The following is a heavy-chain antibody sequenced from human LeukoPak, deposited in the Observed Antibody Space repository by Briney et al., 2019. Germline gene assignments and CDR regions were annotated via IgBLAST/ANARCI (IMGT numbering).Heavy chain of an antibody. CDR1: GFTFCSYA. CDR2: ICGSGGST. J-gene: IGHJ3*02. V-gene: IGHV3-23*01. Sequence: GGSLRLSCAASGFTFCSYAMSWVCQAPRGGVEWVSAICGSGGSTYYADSVKGRFTISRDNSKNTLYLQMNSLRAEDTAVYYCAKFRNRAFDIWGQGTMVTVSS. CDR3: AKFRNRAFDI.